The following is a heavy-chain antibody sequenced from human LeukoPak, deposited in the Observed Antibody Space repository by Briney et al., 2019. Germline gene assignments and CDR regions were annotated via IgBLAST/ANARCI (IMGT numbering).Heavy chain of an antibody. J-gene: IGHJ3*02. CDR1: GYTLTELS. V-gene: IGHV1-24*01. CDR3: ATVKKWDRHDAFDI. Sequence: ASVKVSCKVSGYTLTELSMHWVRQAPGKGLEWMGGFDPEDGETIYAQKFQGRVTMTEDTSTDTASMELSSLRSEDTAVYYCATVKKWDRHDAFDIWGQGTMVTVSS. CDR2: FDPEDGET. D-gene: IGHD1-26*01.